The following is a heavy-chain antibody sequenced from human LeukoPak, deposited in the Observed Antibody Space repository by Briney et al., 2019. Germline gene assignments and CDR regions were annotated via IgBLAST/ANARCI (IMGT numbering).Heavy chain of an antibody. CDR2: IIPIFGTA. V-gene: IGHV1-69*13. CDR3: ASGGRGGDYLFDY. Sequence: SVKVSCKASGYTFTGYYMHWVRQAPGQGLEWMGGIIPIFGTANYAQKFQGRVTITADESTSTAYMELSSLRSEDTAVYYCASGGRGGDYLFDYWGQGTLVTVSS. D-gene: IGHD4-17*01. J-gene: IGHJ4*02. CDR1: GYTFTGYY.